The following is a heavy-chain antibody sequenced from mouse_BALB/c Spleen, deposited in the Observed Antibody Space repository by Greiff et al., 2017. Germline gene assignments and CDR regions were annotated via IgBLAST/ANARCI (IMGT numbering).Heavy chain of an antibody. J-gene: IGHJ3*01. CDR1: GFNFSSYT. Sequence: EVQLVESGGGLVKPGGSLKLSCAASGFNFSSYTMSWVRQTPEKSLEWVATISSGGSTYYPDSVKGRFTISRDNARNTLYLQMRSRRSEDTAKYYFAKGRDDGYNGFAYWGQGTLVTVSA. CDR3: AKGRDDGYNGFAY. CDR2: ISSGGST. V-gene: IGHV5-6-5*01. D-gene: IGHD1-2*01.